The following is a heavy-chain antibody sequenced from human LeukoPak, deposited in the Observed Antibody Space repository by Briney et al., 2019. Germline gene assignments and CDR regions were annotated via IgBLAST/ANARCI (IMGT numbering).Heavy chain of an antibody. CDR1: GGTFSSYT. CDR2: IIPILGIA. V-gene: IGHV1-69*04. Sequence: SVKVSCKASGGTFSSYTISWVRQAPGQGLEWMGRIIPILGIAYYAQKFQGRVTITADKSTSTAYMELSSLRSEDTAVYYCARDIAAAGTGRAFDIWGPGTMVTVSS. J-gene: IGHJ3*02. CDR3: ARDIAAAGTGRAFDI. D-gene: IGHD6-13*01.